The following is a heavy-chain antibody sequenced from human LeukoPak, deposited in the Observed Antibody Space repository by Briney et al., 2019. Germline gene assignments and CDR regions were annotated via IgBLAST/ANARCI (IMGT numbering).Heavy chain of an antibody. CDR2: FDPEDGET. CDR3: ATPGRGSYLIYFDY. Sequence: ASVKASCKVSGYTLTELSMHWVRQAPGKGLEWMGGFDPEDGETIYAQKFQGRVTMTEDTSTDTAYMELSSLRSEDTAVYYCATPGRGSYLIYFDYWGQGTLVTVSS. V-gene: IGHV1-24*01. CDR1: GYTLTELS. D-gene: IGHD1-26*01. J-gene: IGHJ4*02.